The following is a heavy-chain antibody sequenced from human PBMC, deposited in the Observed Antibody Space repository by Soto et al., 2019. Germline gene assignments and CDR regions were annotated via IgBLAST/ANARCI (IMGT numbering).Heavy chain of an antibody. CDR1: CGSIRSGDYC. D-gene: IGHD2-8*01. J-gene: IGHJ5*02. V-gene: IGHV4-30-2*01. CDR2: IYLIGST. Sequence: SETLLLTSAVSCGSIRSGDYCCIWIQQPPGKGLEWIGYIYLIGSTYYSPSLKSRVTISIDRSKNQFSLNLSSVTAADTAVYYFAIAGPGVCSNGVCWFDPWGQGTLVTVSP. CDR3: AIAGPGVCSNGVCWFDP.